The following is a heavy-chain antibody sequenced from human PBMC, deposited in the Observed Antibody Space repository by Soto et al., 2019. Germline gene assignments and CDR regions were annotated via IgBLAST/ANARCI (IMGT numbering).Heavy chain of an antibody. Sequence: PGGSLRLSCAASGFTFSSYWMSWVRQAPGKGLEWVGNIKQDGSEKYYVDSVKGRFTISRDNAKNSLYLQMNSLRAEDTAVYYCARDYDSSGYYYYYGMDVWGQGTTVTVSS. CDR1: GFTFSSYW. V-gene: IGHV3-7*01. J-gene: IGHJ6*02. CDR2: IKQDGSEK. CDR3: ARDYDSSGYYYYYGMDV. D-gene: IGHD3-22*01.